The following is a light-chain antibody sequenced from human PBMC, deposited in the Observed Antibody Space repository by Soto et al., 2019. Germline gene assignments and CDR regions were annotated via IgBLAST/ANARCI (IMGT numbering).Light chain of an antibody. J-gene: IGKJ2*01. CDR3: QKYVDAPKT. V-gene: IGKV1-27*01. Sequence: DIQMTQSPSSLSASVGDRVTITCRASQGISNYLAWYQQKPGKVPKLLIYAASTLQSWVPSRFIGGGSGTDFTLTIRSLQPEDAATYYCQKYVDAPKTFGQGTKVEIK. CDR2: AAS. CDR1: QGISNY.